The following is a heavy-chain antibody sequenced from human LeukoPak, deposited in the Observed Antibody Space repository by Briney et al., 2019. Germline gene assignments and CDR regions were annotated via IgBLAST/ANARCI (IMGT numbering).Heavy chain of an antibody. Sequence: PSETLSLTCTVSGYSISSGYYWGRIRQPPGQGLDWIATIYYDGSTYYNPSLKSRVTISIDTSKNQFSLNLISVTAADKAVYYCARAGGYDAEDYYYYYYMDVWGKGTTVTVSS. D-gene: IGHD5-12*01. V-gene: IGHV4-38-2*02. CDR2: IYYDGST. J-gene: IGHJ6*03. CDR1: GYSISSGYY. CDR3: ARAGGYDAEDYYYYYYMDV.